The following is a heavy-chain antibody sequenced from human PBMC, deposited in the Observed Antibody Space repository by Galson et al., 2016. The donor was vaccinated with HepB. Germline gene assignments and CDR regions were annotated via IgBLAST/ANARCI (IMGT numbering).Heavy chain of an antibody. J-gene: IGHJ3*02. CDR1: GYTLTELS. CDR3: ATGGLLSGIYFRSGYDAFDI. Sequence: SVKVSCKVSGYTLTELSMHWVRQAPGKGLEWMGGFDPEDAETIYAQKFQGRVTMTEDTSTDTAYMELSSLRSEDTAVYYCATGGLLSGIYFRSGYDAFDIWGQGTVVTVSS. V-gene: IGHV1-24*01. CDR2: FDPEDAET. D-gene: IGHD1-26*01.